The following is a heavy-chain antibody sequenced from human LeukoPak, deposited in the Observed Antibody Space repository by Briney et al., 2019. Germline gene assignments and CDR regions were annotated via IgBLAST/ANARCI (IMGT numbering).Heavy chain of an antibody. D-gene: IGHD3-10*01. CDR3: AKRGVVIRVILVGFHKQAYYFDS. J-gene: IGHJ4*02. CDR1: GFTFSSYS. V-gene: IGHV3-21*04. CDR2: ISSSSSYI. Sequence: PGGSLRLSCAASGFTFSSYSMNWVRQAPGKGLEWVPSISSSSSYIYYADSVKGRFTISRDNAKNSLYLQMNSLRAEDTAVYFCAKRGVVIRVILVGFHKQAYYFDSWGQGALVTVSS.